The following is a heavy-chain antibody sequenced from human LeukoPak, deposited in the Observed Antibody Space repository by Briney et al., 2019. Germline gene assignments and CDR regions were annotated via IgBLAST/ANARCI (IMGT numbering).Heavy chain of an antibody. CDR1: GFSFSAYG. CDR2: IWYDGSSK. V-gene: IGHV3-33*06. J-gene: IGHJ4*02. D-gene: IGHD6-13*01. Sequence: GRSLRLSCAASGFSFSAYGVHWVRQAPGKGLEWVAVIWYDGSSKDYADSVKGRFTFSRDNSKNTLYLQMNSLTVEDTAVYYCAKSQSSSLIDYWGQGTLVIVSS. CDR3: AKSQSSSLIDY.